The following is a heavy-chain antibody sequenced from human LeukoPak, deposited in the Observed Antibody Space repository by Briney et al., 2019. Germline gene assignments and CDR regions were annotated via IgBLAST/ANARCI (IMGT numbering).Heavy chain of an antibody. CDR1: GFTVSSNY. Sequence: GGFLRLSCAASGFTVSSNYMSWVRQAPGKGLEWVSVIYSGGSTYYADSVKGRFTISRDNSKNTLYLQMNSLRAEDTAVYYCARVNLGITMIVEDWFDPWGQGTLVTVSS. D-gene: IGHD3-22*01. CDR2: IYSGGST. CDR3: ARVNLGITMIVEDWFDP. J-gene: IGHJ5*02. V-gene: IGHV3-53*01.